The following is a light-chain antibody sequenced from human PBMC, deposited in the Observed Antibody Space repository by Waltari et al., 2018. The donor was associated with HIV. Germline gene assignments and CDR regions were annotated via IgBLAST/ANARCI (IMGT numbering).Light chain of an antibody. J-gene: IGLJ2*01. CDR3: QAWDANRVI. Sequence: TQPPSVSVSSGQTASTTCSGEKLSDKFPCWYQKKPGQPPILLVSHNSRRPSGVPERFSASKSANTATLTIRGAQPLDESEYFCQAWDANRVIFGGGTTLTVL. V-gene: IGLV3-1*01. CDR1: KLSDKF. CDR2: HNS.